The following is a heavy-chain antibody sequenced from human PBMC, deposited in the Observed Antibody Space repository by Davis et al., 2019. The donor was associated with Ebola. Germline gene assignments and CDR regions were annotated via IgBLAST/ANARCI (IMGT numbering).Heavy chain of an antibody. CDR2: ISYDGSNK. CDR3: ARAAVRFGDNNWFDP. D-gene: IGHD3-10*01. V-gene: IGHV3-30-3*01. Sequence: GESLKISCAASGFTFSSYAMHWVRQAPGKGLEWVAVISYDGSNKYYADPVKGRFTISRDNSKNTLYLQMNSLRAEDTAVYYCARAAVRFGDNNWFDPWGQGTLVTVSS. J-gene: IGHJ5*02. CDR1: GFTFSSYA.